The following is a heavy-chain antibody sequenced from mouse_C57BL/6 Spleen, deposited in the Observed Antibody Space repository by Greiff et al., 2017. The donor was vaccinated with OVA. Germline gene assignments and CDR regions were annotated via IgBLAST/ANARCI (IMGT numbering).Heavy chain of an antibody. J-gene: IGHJ2*01. CDR2: IRNKANGYTT. CDR1: GFTFTDYY. CDR3: ARYSQDSSGYYFDY. D-gene: IGHD3-2*02. V-gene: IGHV7-3*01. Sequence: EVKLMESGGGLVQPGGSLSLSCAASGFTFTDYYMSWVRQPPGKALEWLGFIRNKANGYTTEYSASVKGRFTISRDNSQSILYLQMNALRAEDSATYYCARYSQDSSGYYFDYWGQGTTLTVSS.